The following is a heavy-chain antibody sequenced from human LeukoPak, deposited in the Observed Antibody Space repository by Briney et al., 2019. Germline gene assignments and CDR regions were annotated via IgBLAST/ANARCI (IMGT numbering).Heavy chain of an antibody. D-gene: IGHD3-10*01. Sequence: SETLSLTCAVYGGSFSGYYWSWIRQPPGKGLEWIGEINHSGSTNYNPSLKCRVTISVDTSKNQFSLKLSSVTAADMAVYYCARRMVRGFPVKWGQGTLVTVSS. CDR3: ARRMVRGFPVK. CDR2: INHSGST. CDR1: GGSFSGYY. V-gene: IGHV4-34*01. J-gene: IGHJ4*02.